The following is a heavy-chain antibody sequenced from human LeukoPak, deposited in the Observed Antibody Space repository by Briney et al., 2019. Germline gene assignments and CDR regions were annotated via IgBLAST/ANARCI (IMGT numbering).Heavy chain of an antibody. J-gene: IGHJ1*01. V-gene: IGHV1-24*01. D-gene: IGHD2-2*01. CDR3: ATDLVVVPGFQH. Sequence: ASVKVSCKVSGYTLTELSMHWVRQAPGKGLEWMGGFDPEDGETIYARKFQGRVTMTEDTSTDTAYMELSSLRSEDTAVYYCATDLVVVPGFQHWGQGTLVTVSS. CDR1: GYTLTELS. CDR2: FDPEDGET.